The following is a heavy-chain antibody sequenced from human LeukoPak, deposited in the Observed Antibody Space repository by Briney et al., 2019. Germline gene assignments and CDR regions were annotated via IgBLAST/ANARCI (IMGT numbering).Heavy chain of an antibody. D-gene: IGHD5-24*01. V-gene: IGHV4-34*01. CDR1: GGSFSCYY. J-gene: IGHJ3*02. CDR3: ASAEKRWLQFIDAFDI. Sequence: SETLSLTCAVYGGSFSCYYWSWIRQPPGKGLGWIGEINHSGSTNYNPSLKSRVTISLDTSKNQFSLKLSSVTAADTAVYYCASAEKRWLQFIDAFDIWGQGTMVTVSS. CDR2: INHSGST.